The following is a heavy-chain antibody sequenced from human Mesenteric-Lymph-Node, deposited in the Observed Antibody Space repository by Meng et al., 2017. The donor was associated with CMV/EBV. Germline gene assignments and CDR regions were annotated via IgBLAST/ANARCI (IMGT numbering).Heavy chain of an antibody. Sequence: CKASGYTFTSYGITWVRQAPGQGLEWMGFISAYNGNTNYAQNLQGRVTMTTDTCTSTAYMELRSLRSDDTAVYYCASGYSGGSYFDYWGQGTLVTVSS. CDR2: ISAYNGNT. CDR1: GYTFTSYG. D-gene: IGHD1-26*01. V-gene: IGHV1-18*04. CDR3: ASGYSGGSYFDY. J-gene: IGHJ4*02.